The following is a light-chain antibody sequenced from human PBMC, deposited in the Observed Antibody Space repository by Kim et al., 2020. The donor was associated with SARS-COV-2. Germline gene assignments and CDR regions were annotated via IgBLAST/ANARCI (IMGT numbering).Light chain of an antibody. CDR2: GAS. CDR3: QKYNSDPYT. CDR1: QGISNY. V-gene: IGKV1-27*01. J-gene: IGKJ2*01. Sequence: SAFVGDRVPITCRASQGISNYLAWYQQKPGKVPSLLIYGASTLQSGVPSRFSGSGSGTDFTLTISSLQPEDVATYYCQKYNSDPYTFGQGTKLEI.